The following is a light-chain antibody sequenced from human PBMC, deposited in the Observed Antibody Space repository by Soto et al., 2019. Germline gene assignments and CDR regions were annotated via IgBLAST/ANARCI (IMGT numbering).Light chain of an antibody. J-gene: IGLJ2*01. V-gene: IGLV2-14*01. CDR1: SSDVGGYDY. Sequence: QSALTQPASVSGSPGQAITISCTGTSSDVGGYDYVSWHQQHPGKAPKLMIYEVNTLPSGVSNRFSGSKSGNTASLTISGLQAEDEADYYCCSYTSSGAPVFGGGTKLTVL. CDR2: EVN. CDR3: CSYTSSGAPV.